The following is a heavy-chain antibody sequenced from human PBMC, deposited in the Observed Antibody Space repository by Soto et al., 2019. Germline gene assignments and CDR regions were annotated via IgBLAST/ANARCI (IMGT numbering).Heavy chain of an antibody. CDR3: ARDGYCSGGSCYSVPVFDY. CDR1: GFTFSSYG. D-gene: IGHD2-15*01. CDR2: IWYDGSNN. Sequence: QVQLVESGGGVVQPGRSLRLSCAASGFTFSSYGMHWVRQAPGKGLEWVEVIWYDGSNNYYADSVKGRFTISRDNSKNTLYPQMISLRADYTAVYYGARDGYCSGGSCYSVPVFDYWGQGTLVTVSS. J-gene: IGHJ4*02. V-gene: IGHV3-33*01.